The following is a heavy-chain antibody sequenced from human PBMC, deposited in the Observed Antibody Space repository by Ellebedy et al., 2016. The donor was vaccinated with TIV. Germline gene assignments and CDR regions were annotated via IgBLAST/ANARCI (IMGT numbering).Heavy chain of an antibody. CDR1: GFTFNNFA. CDR2: ISANGGTT. Sequence: GESLKISXAASGFTFNNFAMTWVRLAPGKGLEWVSEISANGGTTYYSDSVQGRFTVSRDTSKNTLSLQMYSLRAEDTATYFCARGKVALGVARGKRRKNLDSWGQGTLVTVSP. V-gene: IGHV3-23*01. J-gene: IGHJ4*02. D-gene: IGHD3-10*01. CDR3: ARGKVALGVARGKRRKNLDS.